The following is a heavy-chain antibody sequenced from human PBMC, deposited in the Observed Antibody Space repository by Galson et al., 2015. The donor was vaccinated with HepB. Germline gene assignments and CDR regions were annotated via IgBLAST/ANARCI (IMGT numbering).Heavy chain of an antibody. J-gene: IGHJ4*02. CDR1: GFTFSDYW. CDR2: IKPDGSDK. Sequence: SLRLSCAASGFTFSDYWMSWVRQAPGRGPECVASIKPDGSDKYYVDSVRGRFTISRDNGKNSLYLYMTNLRAEDTAVFYCARGPYWGQGTLVTVSS. CDR3: ARGPY. V-gene: IGHV3-7*03.